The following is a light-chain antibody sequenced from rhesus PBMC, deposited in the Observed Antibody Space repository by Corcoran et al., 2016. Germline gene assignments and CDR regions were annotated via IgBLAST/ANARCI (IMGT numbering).Light chain of an antibody. V-gene: IGKV1-22*01. CDR3: LRYCSSPWP. J-gene: IGKJ1*01. CDR2: KAS. CDR1: QSMSSW. Sequence: DIQMTQSPSSLSASVGETVTITCRASQSMSSWLEWYQQKPGKAPKLLNYKASSLQSGVPSRFSGRGSGTDFTLTISRLQPEDVAAYYCLRYCSSPWPFGQGTKVEIK.